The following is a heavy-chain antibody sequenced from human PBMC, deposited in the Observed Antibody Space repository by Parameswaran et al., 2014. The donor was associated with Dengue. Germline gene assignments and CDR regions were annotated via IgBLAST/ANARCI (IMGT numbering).Heavy chain of an antibody. V-gene: IGHV3-53*01. CDR2: INSGGST. Sequence: QAGGSLRLSCVASGFTVSSNYMSWVRQAPGKGLEWVSVINSGGSTYYADSVKGRFTISRDNFKDTLYLQMNSLRAEDTAVYYCAKAGCGGALCYMNCWGQGTLVTVSS. D-gene: IGHD2-21*01. CDR3: AKAGCGGALCYMNC. J-gene: IGHJ4*02. CDR1: GFTVSSNY.